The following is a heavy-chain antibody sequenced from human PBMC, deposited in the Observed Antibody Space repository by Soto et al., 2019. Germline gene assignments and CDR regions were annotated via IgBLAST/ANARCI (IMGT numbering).Heavy chain of an antibody. J-gene: IGHJ4*02. CDR3: ARDLEEQQPGASDY. Sequence: QVQLVQSGAEVKKPGASVKVSCKASGYTFTSYGISWVRQAPGQGLEWMGWISAYNGNTNYAQKLQGRVTRTTATPTSTANMELRSLRSDGTAVYYWARDLEEQQPGASDYWGQGTLVTVSS. V-gene: IGHV1-18*01. D-gene: IGHD6-13*01. CDR2: ISAYNGNT. CDR1: GYTFTSYG.